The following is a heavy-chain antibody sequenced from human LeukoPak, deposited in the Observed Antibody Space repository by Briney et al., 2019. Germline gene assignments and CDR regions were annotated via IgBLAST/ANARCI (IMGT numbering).Heavy chain of an antibody. CDR3: AKDRYGDYEAPFHYYMDA. D-gene: IGHD5-12*01. CDR1: GYTFSGFY. J-gene: IGHJ6*03. CDR2: MNPNSGVT. V-gene: IGHV1-2*02. Sequence: GASVKVSCKASGYTFSGFYIHWVRQAPGQGLEWMGWMNPNSGVTNYAQKLQGRVTITRDTSIDTAYMQLSRLRSDDTAVYYCAKDRYGDYEAPFHYYMDAWGRGTTVTVSS.